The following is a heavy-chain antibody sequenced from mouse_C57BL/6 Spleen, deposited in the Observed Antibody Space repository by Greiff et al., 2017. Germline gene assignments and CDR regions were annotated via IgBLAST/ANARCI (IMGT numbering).Heavy chain of an antibody. D-gene: IGHD2-3*01. CDR1: GYSFTGYY. Sequence: EVQLQESGPELVKPGASVKISCKASGYSFTGYYMNWVKQSPEKSLEWIGEINPSTGGTTYNQKFKAKATLTVDKSSSTAYMQLKSLTSEDSAVYYCARDDGYPFAYWGQGTLVTVSA. CDR3: ARDDGYPFAY. CDR2: INPSTGGT. J-gene: IGHJ3*01. V-gene: IGHV1-42*01.